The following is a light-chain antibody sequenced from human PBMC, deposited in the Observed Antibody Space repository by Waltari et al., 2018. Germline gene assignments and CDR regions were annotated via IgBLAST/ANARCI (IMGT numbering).Light chain of an antibody. J-gene: IGKJ4*01. CDR2: GAS. Sequence: EIVLTPSPGTLSLSPGERATLPCRASQSVSSSYLAWYQQKPGQAPRLLIYGASSRATGIPDRFSGSGSGTDFTLTISRLEPEDFAVYYCQQSYSTPLTFGGGAKVEIK. CDR3: QQSYSTPLT. CDR1: QSVSSSY. V-gene: IGKV3-20*01.